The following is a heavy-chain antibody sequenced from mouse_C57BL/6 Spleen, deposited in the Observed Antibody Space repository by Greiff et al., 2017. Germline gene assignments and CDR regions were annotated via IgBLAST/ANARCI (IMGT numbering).Heavy chain of an antibody. CDR2: IYPGDGDT. J-gene: IGHJ1*03. V-gene: IGHV1-82*01. CDR1: GYAFSSSW. Sequence: QVQLQQSGPELVKPGASVKISCKASGYAFSSSWMNWVKQRPGKGLEWIGRIYPGDGDTNYNGKFKGKATLTADKSSSTAYMQLSSLTSEDSAVYFCARCDYYGSSSHWYFDVWGTGTTVTVSS. D-gene: IGHD1-1*01. CDR3: ARCDYYGSSSHWYFDV.